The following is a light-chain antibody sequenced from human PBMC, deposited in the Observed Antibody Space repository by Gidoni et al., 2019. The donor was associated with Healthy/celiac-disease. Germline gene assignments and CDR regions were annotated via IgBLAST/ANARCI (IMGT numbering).Light chain of an antibody. J-gene: IGKJ4*01. CDR3: QQYDNLPRT. Sequence: DIQMTQTQSSLSASLGDRVTITCQASQDISNYLNWYQQKPGKAPKLLIYDASNLETGVPSRFSGSGSGTDFTFTISSLQPEDIATYYCQQYDNLPRTFGGGTKVEIK. CDR2: DAS. CDR1: QDISNY. V-gene: IGKV1-33*01.